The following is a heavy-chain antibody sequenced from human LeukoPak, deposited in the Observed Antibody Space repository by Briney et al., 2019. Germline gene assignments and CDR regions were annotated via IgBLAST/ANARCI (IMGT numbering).Heavy chain of an antibody. D-gene: IGHD3-3*01. CDR1: GFTFSSYA. Sequence: GSLRLSCAASGFTFSSYAMHWVRQAPGKGLEWVAVISYDGSNKYYADSVKGRFTISRDNSKNTLYLQMNSLRAEDTAVYYCARDYYDPYGMDVWGQGTTVTVSS. CDR3: ARDYYDPYGMDV. V-gene: IGHV3-30-3*01. J-gene: IGHJ6*02. CDR2: ISYDGSNK.